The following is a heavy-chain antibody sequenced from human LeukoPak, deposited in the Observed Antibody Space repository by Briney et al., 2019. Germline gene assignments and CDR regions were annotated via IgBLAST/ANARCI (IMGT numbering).Heavy chain of an antibody. J-gene: IGHJ4*02. CDR3: TRASLETASGADDH. D-gene: IGHD2-21*02. CDR1: GFTFSDYN. V-gene: IGHV3-48*01. Sequence: PGGSLRLSCSASGFTFSDYNMKWVRQPPGKGLEWVSYITYLSDTIYYADSVRGRFTISRDNAKNSLYLQMNSLRVEDSGVYYCTRASLETASGADDHWGQGSLVTVSP. CDR2: ITYLSDTI.